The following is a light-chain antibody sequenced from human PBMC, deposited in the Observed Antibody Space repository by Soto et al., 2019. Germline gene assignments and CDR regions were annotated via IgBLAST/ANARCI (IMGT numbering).Light chain of an antibody. V-gene: IGLV1-44*01. CDR1: SSNIGAGYD. J-gene: IGLJ3*02. CDR3: AAWDDSLNGWV. Sequence: QSVLTQPPSVSGAPGQRVTISCTGSSSNIGAGYDVQWYQQFPGTAPKLLIYSDNQRPSGVPDRFSGSKSGASASLAISGLQSEDEADYYCAAWDDSLNGWVFGGGTKLTVL. CDR2: SDN.